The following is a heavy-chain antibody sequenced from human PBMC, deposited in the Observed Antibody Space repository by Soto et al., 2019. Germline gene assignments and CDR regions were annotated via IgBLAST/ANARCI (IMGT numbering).Heavy chain of an antibody. J-gene: IGHJ3*02. CDR2: IYPSGST. Sequence: QVQLQESGPGLVKPSETLSLTCTVSGGSINSYYWSWIRQPAGKGLEWIGRIYPSGSTNYNPSLKSRVTMSVATSKNQFSLKLSSVTAADTAVYYCARGRIAVAGSLEGGAFDIWGQGTMVTVSS. D-gene: IGHD6-19*01. CDR3: ARGRIAVAGSLEGGAFDI. CDR1: GGSINSYY. V-gene: IGHV4-4*07.